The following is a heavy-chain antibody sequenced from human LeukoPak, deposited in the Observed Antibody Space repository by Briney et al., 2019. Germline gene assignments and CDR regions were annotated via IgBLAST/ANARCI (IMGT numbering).Heavy chain of an antibody. Sequence: PGASLRLSCAASGFTFSSYAMSWVRQAPGKGLEWVSAISGSGGSTYYADSVKGRFTISRDNSKNTLYLQMNSLRAEDTAVYYCAKRGDSGSYHYYYYGMDVWGQGTTATVSS. CDR2: ISGSGGST. D-gene: IGHD1-26*01. V-gene: IGHV3-23*01. CDR1: GFTFSSYA. CDR3: AKRGDSGSYHYYYYGMDV. J-gene: IGHJ6*02.